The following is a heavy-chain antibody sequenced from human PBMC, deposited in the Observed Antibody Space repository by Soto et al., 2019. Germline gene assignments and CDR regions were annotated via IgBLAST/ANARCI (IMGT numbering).Heavy chain of an antibody. CDR2: IYYSGST. V-gene: IGHV4-30-4*08. D-gene: IGHD1-1*01. J-gene: IGHJ5*02. CDR3: ARERPDGSRLDP. CDR1: GGSISSGGYF. Sequence: SETLSLTCTVSGGSISSGGYFWSWIRQHPGKGLEWIGYIYYSGSTYYNPSLKSRVTISVDTSKNQFSLKLSSVTAADTAVYYCARERPDGSRLDPWGQGTLVTVSS.